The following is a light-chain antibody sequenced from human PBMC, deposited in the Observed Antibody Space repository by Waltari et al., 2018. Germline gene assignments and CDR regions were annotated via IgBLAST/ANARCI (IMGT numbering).Light chain of an antibody. CDR3: QKYDRLPAT. CDR2: GAS. J-gene: IGKJ1*01. CDR1: QSVSRF. Sequence: IALTQSPGTLSLSPGVSGTASRRASQSVSRFLAWYQQQPGPAHRLLIYGASTRATGIPDRFSGSGSGTDFSLTISRLEPDDFAVYYCQKYDRLPATFGQGTKVEIK. V-gene: IGKV3-20*01.